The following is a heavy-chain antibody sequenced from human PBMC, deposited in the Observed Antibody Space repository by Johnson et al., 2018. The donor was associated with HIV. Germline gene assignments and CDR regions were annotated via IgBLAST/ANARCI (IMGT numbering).Heavy chain of an antibody. Sequence: VQLVESGGGLVQPGGSLRLSCAASGFTVSSNYMSWVRQGPGKGLEWVSVINSGGDTYYADSVKGRCTISRDNSKNTLYLQMNRLRAEDTALYYCARDRDLGRAFDIWGQGTMVTVSS. CDR1: GFTVSSNY. CDR2: INSGGDT. D-gene: IGHD1-26*01. V-gene: IGHV3-66*01. J-gene: IGHJ3*02. CDR3: ARDRDLGRAFDI.